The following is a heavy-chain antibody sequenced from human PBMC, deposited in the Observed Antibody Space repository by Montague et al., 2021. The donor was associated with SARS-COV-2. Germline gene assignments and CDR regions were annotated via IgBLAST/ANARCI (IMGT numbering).Heavy chain of an antibody. D-gene: IGHD1-26*01. Sequence: SLILSCAASGFTFSSYAMHWVRQAPGKGLEWVAVISYDGSNKYYXDSVKGRFTISRDNSKNTLYLQMNSLRAEDTAVYYCARTYRGSYFGAFDIWGQGTMVTVSS. CDR3: ARTYRGSYFGAFDI. CDR2: ISYDGSNK. CDR1: GFTFSSYA. V-gene: IGHV3-30-3*01. J-gene: IGHJ3*02.